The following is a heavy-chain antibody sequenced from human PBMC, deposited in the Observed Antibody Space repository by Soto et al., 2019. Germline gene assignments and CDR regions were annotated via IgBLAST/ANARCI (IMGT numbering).Heavy chain of an antibody. J-gene: IGHJ4*02. CDR3: ATGPEYSSRWFSN. Sequence: QVHLQESGPGLVKPSGTLSLICAVSGGSISTTDWGSWVRQPPGKGLEWIGEVYHSGSFNYNPSLKMRLTXAXDXXKNQCSLTLSSVTVADTAGYYCATGPEYSSRWFSNWGQGTLVTGSS. V-gene: IGHV4-4*02. CDR2: VYHSGSF. D-gene: IGHD6-13*01. CDR1: GGSISTTDW.